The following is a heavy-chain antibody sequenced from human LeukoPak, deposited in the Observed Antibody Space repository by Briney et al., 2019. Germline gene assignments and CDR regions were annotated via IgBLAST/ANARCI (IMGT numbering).Heavy chain of an antibody. Sequence: KTSETLSLTCAVYGGSFSGYYWSWIRQPPGKGLEWIGEINHSGSTNYNPSLKSRVTISVDTSKNQFSLKLSSVTAADTAVYYCARAGGYSYTQHFDYWGQGTLVTVSS. V-gene: IGHV4-34*01. CDR3: ARAGGYSYTQHFDY. CDR2: INHSGST. CDR1: GGSFSGYY. D-gene: IGHD5-18*01. J-gene: IGHJ4*02.